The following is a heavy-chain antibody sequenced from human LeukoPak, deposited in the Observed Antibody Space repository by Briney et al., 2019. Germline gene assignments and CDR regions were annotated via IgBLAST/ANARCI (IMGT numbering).Heavy chain of an antibody. V-gene: IGHV3-23*01. Sequence: PGGALRLSCAVSGLTLSNYGMSWVRQAPGKGLEWVAGLSGSGGGTNYADSVQGRFTFSRENPKNTLYLQMNSLRAEDTAVYFCAKRGVVIRVFLVGFHKEAYYFDSWGQGALVTVSS. CDR1: GLTLSNYG. CDR2: LSGSGGGT. D-gene: IGHD3-10*01. CDR3: AKRGVVIRVFLVGFHKEAYYFDS. J-gene: IGHJ4*02.